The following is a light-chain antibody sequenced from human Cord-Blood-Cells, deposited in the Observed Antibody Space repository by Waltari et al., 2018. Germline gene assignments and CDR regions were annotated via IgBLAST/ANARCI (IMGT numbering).Light chain of an antibody. CDR3: CSYAGSSTWV. CDR2: EGS. Sequence: QSALTQPASVSGSPGQSITISCTGTSSDVGCYNLVSWYQQHPGKAPKLRLYEGSKRPSGVSHRFSGSKSGNTASLTSSGLQAEDEADYYCCSYAGSSTWVFGGGTKLTVL. V-gene: IGLV2-23*01. J-gene: IGLJ3*02. CDR1: SSDVGCYNL.